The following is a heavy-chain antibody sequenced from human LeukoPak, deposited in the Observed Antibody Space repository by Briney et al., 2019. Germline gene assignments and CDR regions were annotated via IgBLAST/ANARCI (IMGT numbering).Heavy chain of an antibody. CDR3: ARDPSIAARPDGSDY. Sequence: GASVKVSCKASGYTFTGYYMHWVRQAPGQGLEWMGWINPNSGGTNYAQKFQGRVTMTRDTSISTAYMELSRLRSDDTAVYYCARDPSIAARPDGSDYWGQGTLVTVSS. V-gene: IGHV1-2*02. D-gene: IGHD6-6*01. CDR2: INPNSGGT. J-gene: IGHJ4*02. CDR1: GYTFTGYY.